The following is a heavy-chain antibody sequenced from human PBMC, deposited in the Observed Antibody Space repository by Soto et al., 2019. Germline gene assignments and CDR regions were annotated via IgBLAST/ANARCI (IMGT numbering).Heavy chain of an antibody. D-gene: IGHD4-17*01. CDR1: GFSLSTRGMR. CDR3: APSSYGCNRPFFDY. Sequence: GSGPTLVNPTQTLTLTCTFSGFSLSTRGMRVSWIRQPPGKALEWLARIDWDDDKFYNTSLETRLTISKDTSKNQVVLTMTNMDPVETATYFCAPSSYGCNRPFFDYWGQGTLVTVSS. J-gene: IGHJ4*02. V-gene: IGHV2-70*04. CDR2: IDWDDDK.